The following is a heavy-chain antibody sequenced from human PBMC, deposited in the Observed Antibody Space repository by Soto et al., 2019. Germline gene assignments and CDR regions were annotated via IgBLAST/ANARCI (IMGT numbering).Heavy chain of an antibody. CDR2: IDHSGNI. CDR3: SRGRDAYKMGDY. CDR1: GGSFSGYF. V-gene: IGHV4-34*02. J-gene: IGHJ4*02. D-gene: IGHD3-16*01. Sequence: QVQLPQWGAGLLKPSETLSLTCAVYGGSFSGYFWSWIRQPPGKGPEWIGEIDHSGNINYNPSLNSRATISVDTSKNQFSLKLNSVTAADTAVYYCSRGRDAYKMGDYWVQGTLVTVSS.